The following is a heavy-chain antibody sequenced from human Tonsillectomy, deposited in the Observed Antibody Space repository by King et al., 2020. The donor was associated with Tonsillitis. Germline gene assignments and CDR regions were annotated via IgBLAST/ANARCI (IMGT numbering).Heavy chain of an antibody. Sequence: QLVQSGAEVKQPGESLKISCKTSGYSFTNYWIGWVRQMPGKGLEWMGIIYPADSDTRYSPSFQGQVTISADKSINTAYLQWSSLQASDTAMYYCARVGSGSASYYNWFDPWGQGTLVTVSS. J-gene: IGHJ5*02. V-gene: IGHV5-51*01. D-gene: IGHD3-10*01. CDR3: ARVGSGSASYYNWFDP. CDR2: IYPADSDT. CDR1: GYSFTNYW.